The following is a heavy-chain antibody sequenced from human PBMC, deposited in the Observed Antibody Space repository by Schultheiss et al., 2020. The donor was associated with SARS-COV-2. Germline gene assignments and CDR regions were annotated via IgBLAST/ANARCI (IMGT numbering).Heavy chain of an antibody. CDR1: GFTFSSYA. J-gene: IGHJ4*02. Sequence: GESLKISCAASGFTFSSYAMHWVRQAPGKGLEWVAVISYDGSNKYYADSVKGRFTISRDNSKNTLYLQMNSLRAEDTAVYYCAKVRGRSSSWIDYWGRGTLVTVSS. D-gene: IGHD6-13*01. V-gene: IGHV3-30*07. CDR3: AKVRGRSSSWIDY. CDR2: ISYDGSNK.